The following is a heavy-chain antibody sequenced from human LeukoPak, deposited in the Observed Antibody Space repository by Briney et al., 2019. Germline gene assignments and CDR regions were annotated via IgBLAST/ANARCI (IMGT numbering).Heavy chain of an antibody. V-gene: IGHV3-30*02. CDR2: IWSDGSNK. D-gene: IGHD5-18*01. J-gene: IGHJ4*02. CDR1: GFSFSSYA. Sequence: GGSLRLSCAASGFSFSSYAMSWVRQAPGKGLEWVALIWSDGSNKLYADSVKGRFTISRDNSKNTLYLQMNSLRAEDTAVYYCAKDDSYGRFDYWGQGTLVTVSS. CDR3: AKDDSYGRFDY.